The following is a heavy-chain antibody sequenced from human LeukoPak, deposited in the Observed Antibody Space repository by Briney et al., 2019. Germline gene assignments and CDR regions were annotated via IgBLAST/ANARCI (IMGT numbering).Heavy chain of an antibody. Sequence: GASVKVSCKASGYTFTSYDINWVRQATGQGLEWMGWMNPNSGHTGYAQKFQGRVTMTRNTSITTAYMELSSLRSEDTAVYDCARTHYYDSSGDNWFDPWGQGTLVTVSS. CDR1: GYTFTSYD. J-gene: IGHJ5*02. CDR2: MNPNSGHT. D-gene: IGHD3-22*01. CDR3: ARTHYYDSSGDNWFDP. V-gene: IGHV1-8*01.